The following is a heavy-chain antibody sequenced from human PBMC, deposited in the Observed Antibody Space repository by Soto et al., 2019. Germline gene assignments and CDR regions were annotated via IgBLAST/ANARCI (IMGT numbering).Heavy chain of an antibody. Sequence: QVQLVQSGAEVKKPGASVKVSCKASGYTFTSYGISWVRQAPGQGLEWMGWISAYNGNTNYAQKLQGTVTMTTTTAPSTAYMELRSLRSDDTAVYYCARDLQQLELPYNWFDPWGQGTLVTVSS. V-gene: IGHV1-18*01. CDR3: ARDLQQLELPYNWFDP. CDR2: ISAYNGNT. CDR1: GYTFTSYG. J-gene: IGHJ5*02. D-gene: IGHD6-13*01.